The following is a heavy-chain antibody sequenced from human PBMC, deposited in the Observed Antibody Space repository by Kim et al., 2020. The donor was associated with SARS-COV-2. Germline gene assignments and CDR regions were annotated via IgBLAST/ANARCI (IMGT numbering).Heavy chain of an antibody. V-gene: IGHV3-66*01. CDR3: ARDLSAYGMDV. Sequence: GGSLRLSCAASGFTVSRNYMSWVRQAPGKGLEWVSVIYSGGSTYYADTVKGRFTISRDNSKNTLYLQMNSLRGEDTAVYYCARDLSAYGMDVWGQGNTVTVS. J-gene: IGHJ6*02. CDR2: IYSGGST. CDR1: GFTVSRNY.